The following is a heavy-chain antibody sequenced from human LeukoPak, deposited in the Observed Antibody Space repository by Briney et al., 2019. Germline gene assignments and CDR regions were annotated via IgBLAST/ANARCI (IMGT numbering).Heavy chain of an antibody. V-gene: IGHV3-23*01. Sequence: SGGSLRLSCAASGFTFSSYAMSWVRQAPGKGLEWVSAISGSGGSTYYADSVKGRFTISRDNSKNTLYLQMNSLRAEDTAVYYCAKSRWGYCSSTPYYWGQGTLVTVSS. CDR3: AKSRWGYCSSTPYY. CDR2: ISGSGGST. D-gene: IGHD2-2*01. J-gene: IGHJ4*02. CDR1: GFTFSSYA.